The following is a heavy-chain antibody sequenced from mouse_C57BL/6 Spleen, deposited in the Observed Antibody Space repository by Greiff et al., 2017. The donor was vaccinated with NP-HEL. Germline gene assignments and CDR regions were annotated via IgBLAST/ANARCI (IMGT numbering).Heavy chain of an antibody. J-gene: IGHJ2*01. CDR1: GYTFTDYY. CDR2: INPYNGGT. CDR3: ARYYYSNSFDY. D-gene: IGHD2-5*01. Sequence: EVQLQESGPVLVKPGASVKMSCKASGYTFTDYYMNWVKQSHGKSLEWIGVINPYNGGTSYNQKFKGKATLTVDKSSSTAYMELNSLTSEDSAVYYCARYYYSNSFDYWGQGTTLTVSS. V-gene: IGHV1-19*01.